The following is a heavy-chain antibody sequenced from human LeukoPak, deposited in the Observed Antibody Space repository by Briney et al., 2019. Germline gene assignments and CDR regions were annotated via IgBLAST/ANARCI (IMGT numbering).Heavy chain of an antibody. CDR3: ARGSGSTVMDY. D-gene: IGHD5-18*01. CDR2: INSDGGAT. Sequence: GGSLRLSFAGSGFTFSSYGRHGFRQVPGEGRWWASRINSDGGATSYAGSVRGRFTISRDNAKNTLHLQMSSLRPEDTAVYYCARGSGSTVMDYWGQGTLVTVSS. J-gene: IGHJ4*02. V-gene: IGHV3-74*01. CDR1: GFTFSSYG.